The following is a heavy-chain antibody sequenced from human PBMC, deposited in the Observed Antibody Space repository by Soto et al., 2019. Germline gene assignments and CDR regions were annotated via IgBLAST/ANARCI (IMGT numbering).Heavy chain of an antibody. D-gene: IGHD6-25*01. CDR2: IYFTGNT. CDR1: GGSITSSSHF. J-gene: IGHJ5*02. V-gene: IGHV4-39*01. CDR3: AGQTFTIAAASYGRSNWFDP. Sequence: KTSETLSLTCTASGGSITSSSHFWVWVRQPPGKGLEWIGTIYFTGNTYYTPSLKSRLTMSIDTSKNEFSLRLNSVTAADTAVYYCAGQTFTIAAASYGRSNWFDPWGPGTLVTVAS.